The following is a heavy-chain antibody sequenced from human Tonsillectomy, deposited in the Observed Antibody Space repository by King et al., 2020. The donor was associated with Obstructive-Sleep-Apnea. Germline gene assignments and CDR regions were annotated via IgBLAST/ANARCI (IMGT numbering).Heavy chain of an antibody. D-gene: IGHD4-17*01. CDR1: GFTFDDYA. J-gene: IGHJ6*02. CDR2: ISWNSGSI. Sequence: VQLVESGGGLVQPGRSLRLSCAASGFTFDDYAMHWVRQAPGKGLEWVSGISWNSGSIGYADSVKDGFTISRDNAKNSLYLHMNSLRAEDTALYYCAKALPTVTTSGITYGMDVWGQGTTVTVSS. CDR3: AKALPTVTTSGITYGMDV. V-gene: IGHV3-9*01.